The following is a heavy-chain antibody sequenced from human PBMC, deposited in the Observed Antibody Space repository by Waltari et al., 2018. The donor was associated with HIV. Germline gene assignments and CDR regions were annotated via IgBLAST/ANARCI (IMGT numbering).Heavy chain of an antibody. CDR2: IYYSGST. Sequence: QLQLQESGPGLVKPSETLSLTCTVSGGSISSSSYYWGWIRQPPGKGLEWIGSIYYSGSTYYNPSLKSRVTISVDTSKNQFSLKLSSVTAADTAVYYCAIRYSSSSDAFDIWGQGTMVTVSS. D-gene: IGHD6-6*01. CDR3: AIRYSSSSDAFDI. CDR1: GGSISSSSYY. J-gene: IGHJ3*02. V-gene: IGHV4-39*01.